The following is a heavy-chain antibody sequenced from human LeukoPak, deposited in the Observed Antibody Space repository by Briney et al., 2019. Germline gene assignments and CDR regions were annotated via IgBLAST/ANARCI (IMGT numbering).Heavy chain of an antibody. V-gene: IGHV3-23*01. CDR1: GFTFSSYA. CDR3: AKVPVGAMDPPGIDY. Sequence: GGPLRLSCAASGFTFSSYAMSWVRQAPGKGLEWVSAISGSGGSTYYADSVKGRFTISRDNSKNTLYLQMNSLRAEDTAVYYCAKVPVGAMDPPGIDYWGQGTLVTVSS. D-gene: IGHD5-18*01. J-gene: IGHJ4*02. CDR2: ISGSGGST.